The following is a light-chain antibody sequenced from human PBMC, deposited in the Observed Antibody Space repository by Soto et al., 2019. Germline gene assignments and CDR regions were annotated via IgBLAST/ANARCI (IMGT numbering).Light chain of an antibody. CDR2: GVS. CDR1: QSLSSH. CDR3: QQYHDWPLT. Sequence: EILMTQSPATLSVSPGERVTLSCRASQSLSSHLAWYQQKPGQAPGLLIYGVSTRATGVPTRFSGSASGTEFTLTISSLLSEDFAVYYCQQYHDWPLTFGGGTKVDIK. V-gene: IGKV3-15*01. J-gene: IGKJ4*01.